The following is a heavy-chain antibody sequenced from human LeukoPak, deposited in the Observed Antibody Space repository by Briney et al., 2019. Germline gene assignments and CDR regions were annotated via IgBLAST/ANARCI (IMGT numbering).Heavy chain of an antibody. D-gene: IGHD5-24*01. CDR1: GFTFSSYA. CDR2: IYSGGST. Sequence: GGSLRLSCAASGFTFSSYAMSWVRQAPGKGLEWVSVIYSGGSTYYADSVKGRFTISRDNSKNTLYLQMNSLRAEDTAVYYCARVGEKAFHLWPEIDYWGQGTLVTVSS. V-gene: IGHV3-66*01. J-gene: IGHJ4*02. CDR3: ARVGEKAFHLWPEIDY.